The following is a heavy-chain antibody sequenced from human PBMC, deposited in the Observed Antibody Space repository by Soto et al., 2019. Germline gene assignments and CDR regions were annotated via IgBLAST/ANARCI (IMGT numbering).Heavy chain of an antibody. Sequence: SETLSLTCAVYGGSFSNYYWSWIRQPPGKGLEWIGEINDSGSTKHNPSLKSRVTISVDTSKNQFSLKLSSVTAADTAVYYCARTVLGPDLLADSFVDYYYYLDVWGQGTTVTVSS. D-gene: IGHD3-9*01. CDR3: ARTVLGPDLLADSFVDYYYYLDV. CDR1: GGSFSNYY. J-gene: IGHJ6*03. CDR2: INDSGST. V-gene: IGHV4-34*01.